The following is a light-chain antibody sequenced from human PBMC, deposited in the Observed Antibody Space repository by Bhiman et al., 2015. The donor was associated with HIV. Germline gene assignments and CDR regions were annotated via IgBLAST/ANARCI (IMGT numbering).Light chain of an antibody. Sequence: SYELTQPPSVSVAPGKTARITCGGTNIGSKSVHWYQQKPGQAPVLVIYYDSDRPSGIPERFSGSNSVNTATLTISRVEAGDEADYYCQAWDSGAAVFGGGTKLTVL. J-gene: IGLJ3*02. CDR1: NIGSKS. CDR3: QAWDSGAAV. V-gene: IGLV3-21*01. CDR2: YDS.